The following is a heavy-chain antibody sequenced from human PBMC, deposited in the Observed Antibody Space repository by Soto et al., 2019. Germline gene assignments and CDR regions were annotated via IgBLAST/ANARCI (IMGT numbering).Heavy chain of an antibody. D-gene: IGHD4-17*01. Sequence: EVQLLESGGGLVQPGGSLRLSCAASGFTFSSYAMSWVRQAPGKGLEWVSAISGSGGSTYYADSVKGRFTISRDNSKKTLYLQMNSLRAEDTAVYYCAKVRNYGDYVDYYYGMDVWGQGTTVTVSS. CDR2: ISGSGGST. J-gene: IGHJ6*02. CDR3: AKVRNYGDYVDYYYGMDV. CDR1: GFTFSSYA. V-gene: IGHV3-23*01.